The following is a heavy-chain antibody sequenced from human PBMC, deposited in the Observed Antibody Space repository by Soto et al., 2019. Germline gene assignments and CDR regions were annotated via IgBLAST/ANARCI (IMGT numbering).Heavy chain of an antibody. CDR1: GFTFSSYG. V-gene: IGHV3-33*01. Sequence: GGSLRLSCAASGFTFSSYGMHWVRQAPGKGLEWVAVIWYDGSNKYYADSVKGRFTISRDNSKNTLYLQMNSLRAEDTAVYYCARFYLAENDFWSGYLDYWGQGTLVTVSS. D-gene: IGHD3-3*01. J-gene: IGHJ4*02. CDR3: ARFYLAENDFWSGYLDY. CDR2: IWYDGSNK.